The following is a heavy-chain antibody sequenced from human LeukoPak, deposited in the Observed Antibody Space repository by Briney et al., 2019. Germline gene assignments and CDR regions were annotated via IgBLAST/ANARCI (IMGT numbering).Heavy chain of an antibody. CDR3: AGDHRRDGYKIDY. CDR2: INHSGST. CDR1: GGSFSGYY. V-gene: IGHV4-34*01. Sequence: SETLSLTCAVYGGSFSGYYWSWIRQPPGKGLEWIGEINHSGSTNYNPSLKSRVTISVDTSKNQFSLKLSSVTAADTAVYYCAGDHRRDGYKIDYWGQGTLVTVSS. D-gene: IGHD5-24*01. J-gene: IGHJ4*02.